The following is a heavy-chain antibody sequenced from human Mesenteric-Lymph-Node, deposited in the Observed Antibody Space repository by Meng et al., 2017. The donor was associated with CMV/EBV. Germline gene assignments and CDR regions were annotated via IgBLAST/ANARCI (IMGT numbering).Heavy chain of an antibody. Sequence: GESLKISCAASGFTFSSYAMSWVRQAPGKGLEWVAFIRYDGSNKSYANSVKGRFTFSRDNSKNTLYLQMNSLRGEDTAVYYCAKDSVATSIDYWGQGTLVTVSS. CDR3: AKDSVATSIDY. CDR1: GFTFSSYA. CDR2: IRYDGSNK. D-gene: IGHD5-12*01. V-gene: IGHV3-30*02. J-gene: IGHJ4*02.